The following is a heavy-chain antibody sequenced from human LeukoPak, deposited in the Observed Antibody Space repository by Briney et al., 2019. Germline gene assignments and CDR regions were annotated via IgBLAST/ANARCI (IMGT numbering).Heavy chain of an antibody. CDR3: SRERHYDSSGYLDY. V-gene: IGHV3-49*03. D-gene: IGHD3-22*01. Sequence: GGSPRLSCTASGFTFGDYAMSWFRQAPGKGREWVGFIRSKAYGGTTEYAASVKGRFTVSRDDSKSIAYLQMNSLKTEDTAVYYCSRERHYDSSGYLDYWGQGTLVTVSS. CDR1: GFTFGDYA. J-gene: IGHJ4*02. CDR2: IRSKAYGGTT.